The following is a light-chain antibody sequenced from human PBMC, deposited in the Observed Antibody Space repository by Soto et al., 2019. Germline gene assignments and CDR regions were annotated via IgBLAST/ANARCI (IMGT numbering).Light chain of an antibody. Sequence: EIVMTHSPATLSVSPCERATLSSSASQSVSSNLAWYQQTPGQAPRLLIYGASTRATGIPAGFSGSGSGTEFTLTISSLQSEDFAVYYCQQYNNWPPLTFGGGTKVDI. CDR2: GAS. J-gene: IGKJ4*01. CDR3: QQYNNWPPLT. V-gene: IGKV3-15*01. CDR1: QSVSSN.